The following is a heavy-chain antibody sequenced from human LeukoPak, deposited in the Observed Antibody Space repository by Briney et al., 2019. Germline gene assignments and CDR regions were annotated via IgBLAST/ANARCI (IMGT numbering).Heavy chain of an antibody. CDR2: ISSSSSTI. CDR3: ARGAVVVTATVFDY. CDR1: GFTFSSYS. J-gene: IGHJ4*02. D-gene: IGHD2-21*02. Sequence: GGSLRLSCAASGFTFSSYSMNWVRQAPGKGLEWVSYISSSSSTIYYADSVKGRFTISRDNAKNSLYLQMNSLRAEDTAVYYCARGAVVVTATVFDYWGQGTLVTVSS. V-gene: IGHV3-48*04.